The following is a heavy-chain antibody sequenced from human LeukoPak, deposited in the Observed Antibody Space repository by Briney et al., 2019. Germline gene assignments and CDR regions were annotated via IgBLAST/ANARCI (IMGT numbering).Heavy chain of an antibody. CDR2: IYPGDSDT. CDR1: GYSFNSYW. CDR3: ARLSYDFWSGYKSMPNWFDP. D-gene: IGHD3-3*01. Sequence: GESLKISCKGSGYSFNSYWIGWVRQMPGKGLEWMGIIYPGDSDTRYSPSFQGQVTISADKSISTAYLQWSSLKASDTAMYYCARLSYDFWSGYKSMPNWFDPWGQGTLVTVSS. V-gene: IGHV5-51*01. J-gene: IGHJ5*02.